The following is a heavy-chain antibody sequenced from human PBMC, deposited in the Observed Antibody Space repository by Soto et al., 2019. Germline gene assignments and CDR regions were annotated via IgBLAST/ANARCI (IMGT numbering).Heavy chain of an antibody. V-gene: IGHV3-23*01. J-gene: IGHJ4*02. D-gene: IGHD3-10*01. CDR2: MSGGIGDRT. CDR3: SNVRGF. Sequence: EVQLLESGGGLVQAGGSLRLSCVASGFTLTAYAMNWVRQPPGKGLEWVSAMSGGIGDRTYYADSEKGRFTISRDNSKKTLYLQLNCLRVEDTAVDYCSNVRGFGGQGTLVTVSS. CDR1: GFTLTAYA.